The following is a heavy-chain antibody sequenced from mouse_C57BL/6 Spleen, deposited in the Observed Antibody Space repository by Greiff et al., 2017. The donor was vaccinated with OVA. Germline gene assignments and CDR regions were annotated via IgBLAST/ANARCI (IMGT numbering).Heavy chain of an antibody. D-gene: IGHD2-2*01. V-gene: IGHV1-15*01. CDR1: GYTFTDYE. CDR3: TGYYYAMDY. CDR2: IDPETGGT. Sequence: LVESGAELVRPGASVTLSCKASGYTFTDYEMHWVKQTPVHGLEWIGAIDPETGGTAYNQKFKGKAILTADKSSSTAYMELRSLTSEDSAVYYCTGYYYAMDYWGQGTSVTVSS. J-gene: IGHJ4*01.